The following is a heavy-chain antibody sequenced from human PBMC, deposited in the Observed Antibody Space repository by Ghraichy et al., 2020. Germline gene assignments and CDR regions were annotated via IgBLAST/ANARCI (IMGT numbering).Heavy chain of an antibody. Sequence: GGSLRLSCAASGFTFSSYGMSWVRQAPGRGLEWVSGISIGGGGTYYADSVKGRFTISRDNSKNTLYLQMNSLRGDDTDVYYCAREITGTTGLSMDVWGQGATVTVSS. CDR3: AREITGTTGLSMDV. J-gene: IGHJ6*02. D-gene: IGHD1-7*01. V-gene: IGHV3-23*01. CDR2: ISIGGGGT. CDR1: GFTFSSYG.